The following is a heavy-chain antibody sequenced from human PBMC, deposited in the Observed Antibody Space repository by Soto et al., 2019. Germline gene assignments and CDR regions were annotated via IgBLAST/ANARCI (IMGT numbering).Heavy chain of an antibody. CDR3: AKLEVITLYEVCX. J-gene: IGHJ4*02. D-gene: IGHD2-8*01. V-gene: IGHV3-23*01. CDR2: ISGSGGST. CDR1: GFTFSSYA. Sequence: WGSLRLSCAASGFTFSSYAMSWVRQAPGKGLEWVSSISGSGGSTYYADSVKGRFTISRDNSKKTLYLQMNSLRAEDTAVYYCAKLEVITLYEVCXWGQGTLFTVSX.